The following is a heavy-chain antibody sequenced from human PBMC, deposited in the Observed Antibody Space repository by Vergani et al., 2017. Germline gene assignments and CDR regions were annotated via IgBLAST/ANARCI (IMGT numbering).Heavy chain of an antibody. V-gene: IGHV3-23*01. CDR2: ISGGVGAT. D-gene: IGHD5-18*01. Sequence: EVQLLESGGGLVQPGGSLRLSCAASGFTFSSFAMSWVRQAPGKALECVSAISGGVGATSYADPVKGRFTISRDNSKNSLYLQMNSLRAEDTAVYYCARDTRDTAMVYDGAFDIWGQGTMVTVSS. CDR3: ARDTRDTAMVYDGAFDI. J-gene: IGHJ3*02. CDR1: GFTFSSFA.